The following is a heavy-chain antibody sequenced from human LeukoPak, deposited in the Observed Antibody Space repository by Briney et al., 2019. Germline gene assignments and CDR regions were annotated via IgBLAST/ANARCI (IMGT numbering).Heavy chain of an antibody. CDR3: ASTQQWLAFDY. CDR2: FYNSGST. J-gene: IGHJ4*02. V-gene: IGHV4-59*11. CDR1: GGSISSHY. Sequence: SETLSLTCSVSGGSISSHYWGWIRQPPGMALEWIGCFYNSGSTNYNPSLKSRATTSVDTSKNQLTLRLSSVTAADTAVYYCASTQQWLAFDYWGQGILVTVSS. D-gene: IGHD6-19*01.